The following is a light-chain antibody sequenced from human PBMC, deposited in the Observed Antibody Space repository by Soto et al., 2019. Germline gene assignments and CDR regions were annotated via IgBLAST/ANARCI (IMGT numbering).Light chain of an antibody. CDR3: QQYYSYPIT. J-gene: IGKJ5*01. Sequence: EIVMTQSPVTLSVSPGERATLSCRASQDVKTNLAWYQQKPGQAPKFLIYGVSSRATGIPARFSGSGSGTDFTLSISCLQSEDFATYYCQQYYSYPITFGQGTRLEIK. V-gene: IGKV3D-15*01. CDR1: QDVKTN. CDR2: GVS.